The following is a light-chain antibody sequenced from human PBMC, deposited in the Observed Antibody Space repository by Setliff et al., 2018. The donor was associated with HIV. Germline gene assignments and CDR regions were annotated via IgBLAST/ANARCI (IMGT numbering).Light chain of an antibody. Sequence: QSVLTQPPSASGTPGQRVTISCSGSSSNIGSNIVNWYQQLPGTAPKLLIYTNNQRPSGVPDRFSGSKSGTSASLAIIGLQSEDEAHYYCATWDDSLNGPGFGGGTKVTVL. CDR2: TNN. CDR3: ATWDDSLNGPG. J-gene: IGLJ3*02. V-gene: IGLV1-44*01. CDR1: SSNIGSNI.